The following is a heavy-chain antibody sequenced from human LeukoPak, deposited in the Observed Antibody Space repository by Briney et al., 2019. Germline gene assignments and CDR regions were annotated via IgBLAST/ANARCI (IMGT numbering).Heavy chain of an antibody. Sequence: QPGGSLRLSCAASGLTFSSYEMNWVRQAPGKGLEWVSYISSSGSSIYYADSVEGRFTISRDNAKNSLYLQMNSLRAGDTAVYYCARDDVLSLGISFDLWGRGTLVTVSS. D-gene: IGHD3-10*02. CDR3: ARDDVLSLGISFDL. CDR2: ISSSGSSI. V-gene: IGHV3-48*03. J-gene: IGHJ2*01. CDR1: GLTFSSYE.